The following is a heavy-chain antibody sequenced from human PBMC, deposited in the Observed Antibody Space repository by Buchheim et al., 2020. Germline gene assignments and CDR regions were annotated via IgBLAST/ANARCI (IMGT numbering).Heavy chain of an antibody. J-gene: IGHJ4*02. Sequence: QVQLQESGPGLVKPSQTLSLTCTVSGGSISSGSYYWSWIRQPAGKGLEWIGRIYTSGSTNYNPSLKSRVTTSVDTSKNQFSLKLSSVTAADTAVYYCARETYYDFWSGYPGGFDYWGQGTL. CDR1: GGSISSGSYY. CDR3: ARETYYDFWSGYPGGFDY. V-gene: IGHV4-61*02. CDR2: IYTSGST. D-gene: IGHD3-3*01.